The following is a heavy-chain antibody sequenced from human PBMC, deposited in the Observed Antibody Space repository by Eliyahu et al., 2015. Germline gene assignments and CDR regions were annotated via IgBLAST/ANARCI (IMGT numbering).Heavy chain of an antibody. CDR2: IIPIFGTA. CDR1: GGTFSSYA. J-gene: IGHJ5*02. CDR3: ARERYYYGSGSPSNWFDP. V-gene: IGHV1-69*01. Sequence: QVQLVQSGAEVKKPGSSVKVSCKASGGTFSSYAISWVRQAPGQGLEWMGGIIPIFGTANYAQKFQGRVTITADESTSTAYMELSSLRSEDTAVYYCARERYYYGSGSPSNWFDPWGQGTLVTVSS. D-gene: IGHD3-10*01.